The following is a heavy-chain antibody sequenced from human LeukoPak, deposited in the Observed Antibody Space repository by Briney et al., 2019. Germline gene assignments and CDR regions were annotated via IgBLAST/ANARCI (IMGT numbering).Heavy chain of an antibody. D-gene: IGHD3-22*01. Sequence: PGGSLRLSCAASGFTFSSHWMNWVRQAPGKGLEWVSSISSSSSYIYYADSVKGRFTISRDNAKNSLYLQMNSLRAEDTAVYYCARETVVVNSYWYFDLWGRGTLVTVSS. V-gene: IGHV3-21*01. CDR2: ISSSSSYI. CDR3: ARETVVVNSYWYFDL. CDR1: GFTFSSHW. J-gene: IGHJ2*01.